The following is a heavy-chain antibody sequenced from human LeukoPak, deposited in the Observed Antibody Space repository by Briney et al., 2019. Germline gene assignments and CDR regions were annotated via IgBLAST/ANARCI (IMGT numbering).Heavy chain of an antibody. J-gene: IGHJ4*02. CDR1: GFTFSSYA. V-gene: IGHV3-7*01. Sequence: GGSLRLSCAASGFTFSSYAMSWVRQAPGKGLEWVNNIKPDGSEKYYVDSVKGRFTISRDNAKNSLYLQMNSLRAEDTALYYCARDTVGATDYWGQGTLVTVSS. CDR2: IKPDGSEK. D-gene: IGHD1-26*01. CDR3: ARDTVGATDY.